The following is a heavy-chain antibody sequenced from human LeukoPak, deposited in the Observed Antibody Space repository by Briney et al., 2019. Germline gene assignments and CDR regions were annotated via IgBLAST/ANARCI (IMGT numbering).Heavy chain of an antibody. CDR3: ARDGDEWLRRDYYYCYGMDV. D-gene: IGHD5-12*01. CDR1: GGSISRGGYY. J-gene: IGHJ6*02. CDR2: IYYSGST. V-gene: IGHV4-31*03. Sequence: SETLSLTCTVSGGSISRGGYYWNWIRQHPGKGLEWIGYIYYSGSTYYNPSLKSRVIISVDTSKNQFSLKLSSVTAADTAVYYCARDGDEWLRRDYYYCYGMDVWGQGTTVTVSS.